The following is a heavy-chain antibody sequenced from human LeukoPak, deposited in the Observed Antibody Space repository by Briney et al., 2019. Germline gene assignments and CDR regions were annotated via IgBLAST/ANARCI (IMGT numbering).Heavy chain of an antibody. CDR3: AKDRRTNGGNSAGVFDY. CDR2: ISWNSGSI. D-gene: IGHD4-23*01. V-gene: IGHV3-9*01. J-gene: IGHJ4*02. CDR1: GFTFDDYA. Sequence: PGGSLRLSCAASGFTFDDYAMHWVRQAPGKGLEWVSGISWNSGSIGYADSVKGRFTISRDNAKSSLYLQMNSLRAEDTALYYCAKDRRTNGGNSAGVFDYWGQGTLVTVFS.